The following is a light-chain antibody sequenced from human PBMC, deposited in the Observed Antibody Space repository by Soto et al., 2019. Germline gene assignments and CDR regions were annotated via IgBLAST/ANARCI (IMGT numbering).Light chain of an antibody. V-gene: IGKV3-15*01. Sequence: EIVMTQSPATLSVSPGERATLSCRASQSVSSNLAWYQQKPGQAPRLLIYGASTRATGIPARFSGSGSGTVFTLTISSLQSEDFAVYCCQQYNNGWTFGQGTKVEIK. J-gene: IGKJ1*01. CDR2: GAS. CDR3: QQYNNGWT. CDR1: QSVSSN.